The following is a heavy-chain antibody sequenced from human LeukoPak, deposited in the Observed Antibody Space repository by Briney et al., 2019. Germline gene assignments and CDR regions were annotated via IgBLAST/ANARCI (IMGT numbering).Heavy chain of an antibody. J-gene: IGHJ4*02. CDR3: AKDRKNTMIVVGFDY. D-gene: IGHD3-22*01. Sequence: PGGSLRLSCAASGFTFSRFAMSWVRQAPGKGLEWVSGISGSGGSTYYADSVKGRFTISRDNSKNTLYLQMSSLRAEDTAVYYCAKDRKNTMIVVGFDYWGQGTLVTVSS. V-gene: IGHV3-23*01. CDR1: GFTFSRFA. CDR2: ISGSGGST.